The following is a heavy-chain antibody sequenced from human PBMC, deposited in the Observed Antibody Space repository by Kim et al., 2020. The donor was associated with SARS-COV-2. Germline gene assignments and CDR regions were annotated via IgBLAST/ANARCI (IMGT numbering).Heavy chain of an antibody. J-gene: IGHJ6*02. CDR3: ARDRGFVNYDYSNYGDRLGYLGYYYGMDV. Sequence: SETLSLTCTVSGGSVSSGSYYWSWIRQPPGKGLEWIGYIYYSGSTNYNPSLKSRVTISVDTSKNQFSLKLSSVTAADTAVYYCARDRGFVNYDYSNYGDRLGYLGYYYGMDVWGQGTTVTVSS. V-gene: IGHV4-61*01. CDR2: IYYSGST. CDR1: GGSVSSGSYY. D-gene: IGHD4-4*01.